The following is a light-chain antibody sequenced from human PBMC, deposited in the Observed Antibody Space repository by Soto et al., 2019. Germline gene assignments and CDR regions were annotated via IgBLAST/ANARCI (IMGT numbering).Light chain of an antibody. CDR2: GNS. Sequence: QSVLTQPPSGCGAPGQRVTISCTGSSSNIGAGYDVHWYQQLPGTAPKLLIYGNSNRPSGVPDRFSGSKSGTSATLAITGLQAEDEADYYCQSYDSSLSGSRVFGTGTKMTVL. V-gene: IGLV1-40*01. CDR1: SSNIGAGYD. J-gene: IGLJ3*02. CDR3: QSYDSSLSGSRV.